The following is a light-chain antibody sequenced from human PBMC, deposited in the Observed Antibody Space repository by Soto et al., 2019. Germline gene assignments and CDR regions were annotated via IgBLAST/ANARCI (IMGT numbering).Light chain of an antibody. J-gene: IGKJ1*01. V-gene: IGKV1-5*03. CDR2: KAS. CDR1: QTIFSW. Sequence: DIQMTQSPSTLSASVGDRVTITCRASQTIFSWLAWYQQKPGTPPKLLIYKASTLQSGVPSRFSGSGSGTEFTLTISGLQPDDIATYYCQQYHSYSRTFGQVTEVEFK. CDR3: QQYHSYSRT.